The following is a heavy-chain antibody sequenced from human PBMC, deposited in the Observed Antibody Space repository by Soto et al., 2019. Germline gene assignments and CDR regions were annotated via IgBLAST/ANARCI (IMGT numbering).Heavy chain of an antibody. V-gene: IGHV3-48*02. D-gene: IGHD3-16*01. CDR3: VGGYYFDY. J-gene: IGHJ4*02. Sequence: VQLVESGGGLVQPGGSLRLSCAASGFTFSTYSMNWVRQAPGKGLEWVSYISSSSGTIYYADSVKGRFTISRDNAKNSLYLQMNSLRDEDTAVYYCVGGYYFDYWGQGTLVTVSS. CDR1: GFTFSTYS. CDR2: ISSSSGTI.